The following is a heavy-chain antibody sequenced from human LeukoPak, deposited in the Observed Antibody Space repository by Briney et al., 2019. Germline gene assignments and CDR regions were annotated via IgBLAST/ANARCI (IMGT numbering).Heavy chain of an antibody. D-gene: IGHD3-10*01. J-gene: IGHJ6*03. CDR1: GGSFRGYY. CDR2: IIQSGST. Sequence: SETPSLTCAVYGGSFRGYYWSWIRQPPGKGLEWIGEIIQSGSTNYNPSLKSRVTISVDTSKNQFSLKLSSVTAADTAVYYCARLTKNDSGSFRFGKKKRGYMDVWGKGTTVTISS. CDR3: ARLTKNDSGSFRFGKKKRGYMDV. V-gene: IGHV4-34*12.